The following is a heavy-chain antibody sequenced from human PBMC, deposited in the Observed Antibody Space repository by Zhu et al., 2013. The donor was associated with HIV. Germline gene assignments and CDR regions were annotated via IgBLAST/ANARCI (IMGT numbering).Heavy chain of an antibody. Sequence: QVQLVQSGGEVRKPGASVKVSCKASGYTFIRYGITWVRQAPGQGLEWMGWINPISGDTNYAHKFQGRVTMTRDTSISTVYMELSSLRSDDTAIYYCARMGGHYPDVWGQGTTVTVSS. CDR2: INPISGDT. CDR3: ARMGGHYPDV. D-gene: IGHD1-26*01. J-gene: IGHJ6*02. V-gene: IGHV1-2*02. CDR1: GYTFIRYG.